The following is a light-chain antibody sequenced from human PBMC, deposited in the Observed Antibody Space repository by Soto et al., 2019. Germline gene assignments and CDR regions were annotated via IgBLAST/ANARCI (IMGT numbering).Light chain of an antibody. CDR1: QSISSY. V-gene: IGKV1-39*01. J-gene: IGKJ2*01. Sequence: DIQMTQSPSSPSASVGDRVTITCRASQSISSYLNWYQQKPGKAPKLLIYAASSLQSGVPSRFSGSGSGTDFTLTISSLQPEDFATYYCQQSYSTPNTFGQGTKVDIK. CDR2: AAS. CDR3: QQSYSTPNT.